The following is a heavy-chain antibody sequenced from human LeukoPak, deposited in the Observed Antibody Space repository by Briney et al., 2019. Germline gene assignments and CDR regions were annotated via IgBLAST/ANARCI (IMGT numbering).Heavy chain of an antibody. CDR1: GGSFSGYY. CDR3: ARGASKNCSGGSCYSRSFDY. CDR2: INHSGST. J-gene: IGHJ4*02. Sequence: PSETLSLTCAVYGGSFSGYYWSWIRQPPGKGLEWIGEINHSGSTNYNPSLKSRVTISVDTSKNQFSLKLSSVTAADTAVYYCARGASKNCSGGSCYSRSFDYWGQGTLVTVSS. D-gene: IGHD2-15*01. V-gene: IGHV4-34*01.